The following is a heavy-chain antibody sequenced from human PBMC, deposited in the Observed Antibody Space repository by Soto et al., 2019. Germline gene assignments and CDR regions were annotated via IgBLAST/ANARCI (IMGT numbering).Heavy chain of an antibody. CDR3: ARGGVYCSGGSCPYNWFAP. CDR1: GYTFTNYG. D-gene: IGHD2-15*01. V-gene: IGHV1-18*01. J-gene: IGHJ5*02. CDR2: ISPYNGNT. Sequence: QVQLVQSGAEVKKPGASVRVSCKTSGYTFTNYGISWVRQAPGQGLEWMGWISPYNGNTNYAQKRQGRVTMTTDTSTSTAYMELRSLRSDDTAVYYCARGGVYCSGGSCPYNWFAPWGQGTLVTVSS.